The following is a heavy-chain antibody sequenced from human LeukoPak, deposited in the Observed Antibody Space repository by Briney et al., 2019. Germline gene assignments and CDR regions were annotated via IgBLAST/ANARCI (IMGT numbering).Heavy chain of an antibody. J-gene: IGHJ4*02. CDR1: GFTFSSYS. V-gene: IGHV3-48*01. Sequence: GGSLRLSCAASGFTFSSYSMNWVRKAPGKGPVWVSRIKTDRSIADYADSVKGRFTISRDNAKNSLYLQMNSLRAEDTAVYYCARAGGSYQVFDYWGQGTLVTVSS. CDR3: ARAGGSYQVFDY. CDR2: IKTDRSIA. D-gene: IGHD1-26*01.